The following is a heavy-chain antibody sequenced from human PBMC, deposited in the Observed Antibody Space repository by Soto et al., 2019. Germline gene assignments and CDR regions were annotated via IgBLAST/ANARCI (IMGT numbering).Heavy chain of an antibody. Sequence: QVQLQESGPGLVKPSWTLSLTCAVSSGSISSSNWWSWVRQLPGKGLEWIGEIYHSGSTNYNPSPKSRGTISVDKSKNQFSLKLSSVTAADTAVYYFARNPDGRGSSGWFDYWGQGTLVTVSS. D-gene: IGHD6-19*01. CDR3: ARNPDGRGSSGWFDY. J-gene: IGHJ4*02. CDR1: SGSISSSNW. CDR2: IYHSGST. V-gene: IGHV4-4*02.